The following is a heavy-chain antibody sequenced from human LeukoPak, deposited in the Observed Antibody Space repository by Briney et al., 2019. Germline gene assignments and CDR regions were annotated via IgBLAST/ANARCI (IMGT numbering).Heavy chain of an antibody. CDR2: ISDSGAIT. D-gene: IGHD3-3*01. Sequence: GGSLRLSCVASGFTFSSYAMSWVRQAPGMGLEWVSVISDSGAITYYADSVKGRFTISRDNSKNTLYLQMNSLRAEDTAVYYCAKTAMDYYDFWSGHNWFDPWGQGTLVTASS. CDR3: AKTAMDYYDFWSGHNWFDP. CDR1: GFTFSSYA. J-gene: IGHJ5*02. V-gene: IGHV3-23*01.